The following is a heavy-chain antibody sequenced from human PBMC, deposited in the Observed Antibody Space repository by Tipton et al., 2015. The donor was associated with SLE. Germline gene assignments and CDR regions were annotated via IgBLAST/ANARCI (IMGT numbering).Heavy chain of an antibody. J-gene: IGHJ4*02. CDR2: VSYDGSNK. CDR3: ARSISGVVTPFDY. CDR1: GFTFSNYA. Sequence: SLRLSCAASGFTFSNYAIHWVRQAPGKGLEWVAVVSYDGSNKFYADSVKGRFIISRDNSKNTLYLQMHSLRTGDTAVYYCARSISGVVTPFDYWGQGTLVTVSS. V-gene: IGHV3-30*04. D-gene: IGHD3-3*01.